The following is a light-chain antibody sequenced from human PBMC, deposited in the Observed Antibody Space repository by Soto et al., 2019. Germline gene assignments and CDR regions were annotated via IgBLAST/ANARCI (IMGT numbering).Light chain of an antibody. J-gene: IGKJ3*01. V-gene: IGKV1-5*03. CDR2: KAS. CDR3: QQYNTYSIT. Sequence: DIQMTQSPSTLSASVGDRVTITCRASQSISSWLAWYQQKPGKAPKLLIYKASSLESEVPSRFSGSGSGTEFTLTISSLQPDDFATYHCQQYNTYSITFGPRTNVDIK. CDR1: QSISSW.